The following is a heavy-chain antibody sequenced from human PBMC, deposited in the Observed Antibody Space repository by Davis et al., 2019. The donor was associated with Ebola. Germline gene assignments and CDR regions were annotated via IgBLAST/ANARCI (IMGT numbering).Heavy chain of an antibody. CDR2: VFHSGSS. CDR1: GASSSIYY. Sequence: SETLSLTCTVSGASSSIYYWSWIRQPPGKGLEWIGSVFHSGSSNYNPSLNGRAAISLDTSTKQFSLKLTSVTAEDTAVYYCASGWLPMTWGQGTLVTVSS. V-gene: IGHV4-59*01. J-gene: IGHJ4*02. D-gene: IGHD5-12*01. CDR3: ASGWLPMT.